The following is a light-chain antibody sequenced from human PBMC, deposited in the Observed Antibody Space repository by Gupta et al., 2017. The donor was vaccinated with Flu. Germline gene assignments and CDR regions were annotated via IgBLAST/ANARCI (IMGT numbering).Light chain of an antibody. CDR2: AAS. V-gene: IGKV1-39*01. J-gene: IGKJ1*01. CDR3: QQSHSTPWT. Sequence: DIQVTQSPSSLSASVRDRVTITCRANQSIASHLNWYQHKPGQAPQLLIYAASTLQSGVPSRFSGSGSETDFTVTSSSLQPEDFATYYCQQSHSTPWTFGQGTKVEIK. CDR1: QSIASH.